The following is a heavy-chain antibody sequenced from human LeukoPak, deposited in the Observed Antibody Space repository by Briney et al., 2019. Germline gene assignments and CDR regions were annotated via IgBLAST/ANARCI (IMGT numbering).Heavy chain of an antibody. Sequence: ASVRVSCKASGYTFTNYAMHWVRQAPGQRLEWMGWVNAGNGNTKYSQKLQGRVTITRDTSASTAYMELSSLRSEDTAVYYCARESPCSGDGCHARLDYWGQGTLVTVSS. CDR1: GYTFTNYA. D-gene: IGHD2-15*01. CDR2: VNAGNGNT. V-gene: IGHV1-3*01. J-gene: IGHJ4*02. CDR3: ARESPCSGDGCHARLDY.